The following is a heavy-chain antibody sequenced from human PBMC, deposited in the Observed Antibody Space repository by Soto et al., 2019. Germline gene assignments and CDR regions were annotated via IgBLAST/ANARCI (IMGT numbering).Heavy chain of an antibody. D-gene: IGHD1-26*01. J-gene: IGHJ4*02. CDR2: IFHSGST. CDR1: GASISSYY. V-gene: IGHV4-59*01. CDR3: ARDQNGSPHFDY. Sequence: QVQLQESGPGLVKPSETLSLTCTVSGASISSYYWSWIRQPPGKGLEWVGFIFHSGSTNCNPSLKSRVTFLVDTSKNQFSLKLTSVTAADTAVYYCARDQNGSPHFDYWGQGILITVSS.